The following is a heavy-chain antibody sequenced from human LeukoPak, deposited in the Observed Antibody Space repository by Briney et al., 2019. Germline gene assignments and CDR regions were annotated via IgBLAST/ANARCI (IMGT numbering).Heavy chain of an antibody. CDR2: ISSSGSTI. J-gene: IGHJ4*02. D-gene: IGHD1-26*01. CDR1: GFTLSDYY. CDR3: AKEFPLRYSGSYYLDY. V-gene: IGHV3-11*04. Sequence: GGSLRLSCAASGFTLSDYYMSWIRQAPGKGLEWVSYISSSGSTIYYADSVKGRFTISRDNSKNTLYLQMNSLRAEDTAVYYCAKEFPLRYSGSYYLDYWGQGTLVTVSS.